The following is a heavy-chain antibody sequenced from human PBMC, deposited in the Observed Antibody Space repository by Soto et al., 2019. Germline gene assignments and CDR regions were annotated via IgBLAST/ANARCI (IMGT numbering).Heavy chain of an antibody. CDR2: INHSGST. CDR3: ARVENDCSGGSCYSVGWFEP. J-gene: IGHJ5*02. V-gene: IGHV4-34*01. CDR1: GGSFSGYY. Sequence: SETLSLTCAVYGGSFSGYYWSWIRQPPGKGLEWIGEINHSGSTNYNPSLKSRVTISVDTSKNQFSLKLSSVTAADTAVYYCARVENDCSGGSCYSVGWFEPWGQGTLVTVS. D-gene: IGHD2-15*01.